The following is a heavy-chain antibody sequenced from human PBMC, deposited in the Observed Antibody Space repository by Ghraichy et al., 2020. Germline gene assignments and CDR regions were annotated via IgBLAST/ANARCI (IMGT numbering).Heavy chain of an antibody. CDR3: ATLPLYYDSSGYYLDY. CDR1: GYTLTELS. D-gene: IGHD3-22*01. J-gene: IGHJ4*02. V-gene: IGHV1-24*01. CDR2: FDPEDGET. Sequence: ASVKVSCKVSGYTLTELSMHWVRQAPGKGLEWMGGFDPEDGETIYAQKFQGRVTMTEDTSTDTAYMELSSLRSEDTAVYYCATLPLYYDSSGYYLDYWGQGTLVTVSS.